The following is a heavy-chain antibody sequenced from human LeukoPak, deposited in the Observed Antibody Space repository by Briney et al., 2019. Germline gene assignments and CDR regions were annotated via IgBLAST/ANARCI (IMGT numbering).Heavy chain of an antibody. Sequence: GGSLRLSCAASGFTFSSYSMNWVRQAPGKGLEWVSSISSSSSYIYYADSVKGRFTISRDNAKNTLNLQMNSLRAEDTAVYYCARGPRGYYMDVWGKGTTVTVSS. J-gene: IGHJ6*03. CDR2: ISSSSSYI. CDR3: ARGPRGYYMDV. V-gene: IGHV3-21*01. D-gene: IGHD3-16*01. CDR1: GFTFSSYS.